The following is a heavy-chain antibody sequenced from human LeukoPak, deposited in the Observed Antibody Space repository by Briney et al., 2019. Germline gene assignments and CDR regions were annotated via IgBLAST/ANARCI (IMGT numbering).Heavy chain of an antibody. D-gene: IGHD3-22*01. Sequence: PGGSLRLSCAASGFTFDDYAMHWVRQAPGKGLEWVSGISFNSGSIGYADSVKGRFTLSRDNAKSTAYLQMNSLRSEDTAVYYCARNDPDSSEDWGQGTLVTVSS. V-gene: IGHV3-9*01. CDR3: ARNDPDSSED. CDR1: GFTFDDYA. J-gene: IGHJ4*02. CDR2: ISFNSGSI.